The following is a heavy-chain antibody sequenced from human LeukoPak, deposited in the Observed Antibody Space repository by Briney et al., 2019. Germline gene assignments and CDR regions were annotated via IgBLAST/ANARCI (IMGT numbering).Heavy chain of an antibody. CDR3: ASGRTPDIVVVPAAYDY. Sequence: GASVKVSCKASGYTFTGYYMHWVRQAPGQGLEWMGWINPNSGGTNYAQKFQGRVTMTKDTSISTAYMELSRLRSDDTAVYYCASGRTPDIVVVPAAYDYWGQGTLVTVSS. D-gene: IGHD2-2*01. V-gene: IGHV1-2*02. CDR2: INPNSGGT. CDR1: GYTFTGYY. J-gene: IGHJ4*02.